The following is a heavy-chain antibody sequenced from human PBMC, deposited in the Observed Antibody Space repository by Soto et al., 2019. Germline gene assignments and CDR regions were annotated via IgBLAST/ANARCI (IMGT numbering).Heavy chain of an antibody. CDR3: VRERGLSSFYGMDV. J-gene: IGHJ6*02. Sequence: PGGSLRLSCEASGFTLTTYTMNWVRQASGKGLEWVSSITGSSGHIYYADSVKGRFTISRDNARNSLYLQMNSLRAEDTAVHYCVRERGLSSFYGMDVWGQGTTVTVSS. V-gene: IGHV3-21*01. CDR2: ITGSSGHI. CDR1: GFTLTTYT. D-gene: IGHD3-10*01.